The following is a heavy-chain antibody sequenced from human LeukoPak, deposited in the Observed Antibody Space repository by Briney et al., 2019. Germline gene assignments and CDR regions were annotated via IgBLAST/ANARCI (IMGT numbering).Heavy chain of an antibody. J-gene: IGHJ5*02. CDR3: ATQNTIAAAGTPRFDP. CDR2: IYYSGST. CDR1: GGSISSYY. D-gene: IGHD6-13*01. Sequence: SETLSLNCTVSGGSISSYYWSWIRQPPGKGLEWIGYIYYSGSTNYNPSLKSRVTISVDTSKNQFSLKLSSVTAADTAVYYCATQNTIAAAGTPRFDPWGQGTLVTVSS. V-gene: IGHV4-59*01.